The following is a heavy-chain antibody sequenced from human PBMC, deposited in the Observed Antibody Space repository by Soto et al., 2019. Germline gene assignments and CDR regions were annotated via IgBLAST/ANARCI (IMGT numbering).Heavy chain of an antibody. V-gene: IGHV3-30-3*01. CDR3: ASRLLWDYFDY. Sequence: QVQLVESGGGVVQPGRSLRLSCAASGFTFSSYAMNWVRQAPGKGLEWVAVISYDGSNKYYADSVKGRFTISRDNSKNTLYLEMTRLRAEDTAVYYCASRLLWDYFDYWGQGTLVTVSS. CDR1: GFTFSSYA. J-gene: IGHJ4*02. CDR2: ISYDGSNK. D-gene: IGHD3-10*01.